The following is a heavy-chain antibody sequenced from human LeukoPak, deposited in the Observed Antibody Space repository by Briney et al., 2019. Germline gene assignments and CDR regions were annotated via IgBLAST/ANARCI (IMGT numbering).Heavy chain of an antibody. Sequence: PGGSLRLSCVASGFDFSRYLMHWVRQAPGEGLVWVSRIETDGISTTYADSVKGRFTISRDNAKNTLYLQMSSLRADDMAVYYCSWGSANYFDYWGQGTLVTVSS. J-gene: IGHJ4*02. CDR3: SWGSANYFDY. V-gene: IGHV3-74*01. D-gene: IGHD3-16*01. CDR2: IETDGIST. CDR1: GFDFSRYL.